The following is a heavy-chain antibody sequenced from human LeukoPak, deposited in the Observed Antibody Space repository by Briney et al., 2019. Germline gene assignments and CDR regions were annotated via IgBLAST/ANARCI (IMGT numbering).Heavy chain of an antibody. J-gene: IGHJ4*02. CDR1: GFTFSSYA. Sequence: GGSLRLSCAASGFTFSSYAMHWVRQAPGRGLEWVGLVKSKTEGGTTGYAAPVKGGFTISRDDSKNTVYLQMNSLKTEDTAVYYCTTGYGSGNACDYWGQGTLVTVSS. CDR3: TTGYGSGNACDY. V-gene: IGHV3-15*01. D-gene: IGHD3-10*01. CDR2: VKSKTEGGTT.